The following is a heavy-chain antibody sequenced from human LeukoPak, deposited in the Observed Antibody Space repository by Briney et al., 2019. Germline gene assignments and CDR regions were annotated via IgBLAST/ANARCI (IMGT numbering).Heavy chain of an antibody. V-gene: IGHV3-23*01. Sequence: GGSLRLSCAASGFTFSSYAMSWVRQAPGKGLEWVSAISGSGGRTYYADSVRGRFTISRDNSKNTLDLQMNSLRAEDTAVYYCARVYGGSSDWYFAPTDYWGQGTLVTVSS. CDR2: ISGSGGRT. CDR3: ARVYGGSSDWYFAPTDY. CDR1: GFTFSSYA. J-gene: IGHJ4*02. D-gene: IGHD6-19*01.